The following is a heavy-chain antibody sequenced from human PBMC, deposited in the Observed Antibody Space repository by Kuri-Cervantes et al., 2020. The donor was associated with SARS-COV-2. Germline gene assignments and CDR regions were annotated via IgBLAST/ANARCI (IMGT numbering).Heavy chain of an antibody. CDR1: GFTFSSYA. J-gene: IGHJ4*02. Sequence: GESLKISCAVSGFTFSSYAMSWVRQAPGKGLEWVSAISGSGGSTYYADSVKGRFTISRDNAKNSLYLQMNSLRAEDTAVYYCARDPPDYDYGDYLHYWGQGTLVTVSS. CDR3: ARDPPDYDYGDYLHY. CDR2: ISGSGGST. D-gene: IGHD4-17*01. V-gene: IGHV3-23*01.